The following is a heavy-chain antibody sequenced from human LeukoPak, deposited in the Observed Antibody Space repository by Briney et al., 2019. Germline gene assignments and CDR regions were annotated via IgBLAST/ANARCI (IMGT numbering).Heavy chain of an antibody. J-gene: IGHJ5*02. CDR3: ARDNGGWFDT. D-gene: IGHD3-10*01. Sequence: PGGSLRLSCVASEFIFGDYWMSWVRQAPGKGLGWVANIKQGGREEKYVSSVKGRFAISRDDAKSTLYLQMDSLSGDDTAVYYCARDNGGWFDTWGRGTLVTVSS. CDR1: EFIFGDYW. V-gene: IGHV3-7*03. CDR2: IKQGGREE.